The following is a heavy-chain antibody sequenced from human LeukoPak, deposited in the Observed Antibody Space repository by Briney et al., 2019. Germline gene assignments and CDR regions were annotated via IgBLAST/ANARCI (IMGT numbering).Heavy chain of an antibody. CDR1: GFTFSSYG. CDR3: ARDSSGWYEIDY. D-gene: IGHD6-19*01. J-gene: IGHJ4*02. V-gene: IGHV3-30*02. CDR2: IRYDGSNK. Sequence: GGSLRLSCAASGFTFSSYGMHWVRQAPGKGLVWVAFIRYDGSNKYYADSVRGRFTISRDNSKNTLHLQMNSLRAEDTAVYYCARDSSGWYEIDYWGQGTLVTVSS.